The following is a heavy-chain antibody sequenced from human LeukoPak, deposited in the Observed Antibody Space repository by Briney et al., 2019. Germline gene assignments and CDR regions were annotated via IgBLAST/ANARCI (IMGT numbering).Heavy chain of an antibody. CDR3: AKWGDYDVLTGYYVPDY. D-gene: IGHD3-9*01. Sequence: PGASLRLSCAASGFTFSNYAMSWVRQAPGKGLEWVSAILGSGGSTYYADSVKGRFTVSRDNSKSTLYLQMNSLRAEVTALYYCAKWGDYDVLTGYYVPDYWGQGTLVTVSS. CDR1: GFTFSNYA. CDR2: ILGSGGST. V-gene: IGHV3-23*01. J-gene: IGHJ4*02.